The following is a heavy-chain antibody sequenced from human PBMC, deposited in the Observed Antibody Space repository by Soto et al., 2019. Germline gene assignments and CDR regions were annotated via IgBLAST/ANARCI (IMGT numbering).Heavy chain of an antibody. Sequence: QVQLVQSGAEVKKPGASVKVSCKASGDTFTDYYIHWVRQAPGQGLEWLGTVNPSGGHTTYAQHFLGRMIMTRDPSTRTLCMVLTSLTSEDTAVYYCARGGHVVVVTAALDYWGQGTLVTVSS. CDR3: ARGGHVVVVTAALDY. V-gene: IGHV1-46*01. D-gene: IGHD2-21*02. CDR1: GDTFTDYY. CDR2: VNPSGGHT. J-gene: IGHJ4*02.